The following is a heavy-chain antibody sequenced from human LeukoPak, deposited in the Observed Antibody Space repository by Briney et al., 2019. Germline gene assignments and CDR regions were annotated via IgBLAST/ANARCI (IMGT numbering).Heavy chain of an antibody. CDR1: GYTFTSYY. V-gene: IGHV1-46*01. CDR2: INPSGGST. Sequence: ASVKVSCKASGYTFTSYYMHWVRQAPGQGLEWMGIINPSGGSTRYAQKFQGRVTMTRDTSTSTVYMELSSLSSEDTAAYYCARDLYGGNSEVDYWGQGTLVTVSS. D-gene: IGHD4-23*01. J-gene: IGHJ4*02. CDR3: ARDLYGGNSEVDY.